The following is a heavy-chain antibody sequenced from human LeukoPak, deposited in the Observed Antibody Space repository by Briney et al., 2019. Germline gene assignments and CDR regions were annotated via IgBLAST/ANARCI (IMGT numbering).Heavy chain of an antibody. V-gene: IGHV4-59*08. CDR3: AGGSGSQFDY. J-gene: IGHJ4*02. CDR2: VYYSGST. D-gene: IGHD3-10*01. CDR1: GGSISSYY. Sequence: SETLSLTCTVSGGSISSYYWSWIRQPPGKGLEWIGYVYYSGSTNYNPSLKSRVTISVDTSKNQFSLKLSSVTAADAAVYYCAGGSGSQFDYWGQGTLVTVSS.